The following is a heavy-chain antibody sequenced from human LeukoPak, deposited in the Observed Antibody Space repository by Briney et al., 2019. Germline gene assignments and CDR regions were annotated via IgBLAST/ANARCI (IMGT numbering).Heavy chain of an antibody. Sequence: PGGSLRLSCVAYGFTFSSYSMNWVRQAPGRGLEWVSYISSSSTTIYYADSVKGRFTISRDNAKNSLYLQMNSLRDEDTAVYYCARGYDYGDYYYYGMDVWGQGTTVTVSS. CDR3: ARGYDYGDYYYYGMDV. D-gene: IGHD4-17*01. CDR1: GFTFSSYS. CDR2: ISSSSTTI. J-gene: IGHJ6*02. V-gene: IGHV3-48*02.